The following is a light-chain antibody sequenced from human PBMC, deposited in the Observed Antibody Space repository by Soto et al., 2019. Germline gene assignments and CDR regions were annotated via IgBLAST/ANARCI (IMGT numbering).Light chain of an antibody. CDR2: GAS. Sequence: DIQMTQSPSSLSASVGDRVTITCQASQDIRKYLNWYQQKPGRSPKLLIYGASNLETGVPSRFSGSGYGTDFTFTISSLQPEDIATYYCQHYDNLPPFTFGPGTKVAIK. V-gene: IGKV1-33*01. CDR1: QDIRKY. CDR3: QHYDNLPPFT. J-gene: IGKJ3*01.